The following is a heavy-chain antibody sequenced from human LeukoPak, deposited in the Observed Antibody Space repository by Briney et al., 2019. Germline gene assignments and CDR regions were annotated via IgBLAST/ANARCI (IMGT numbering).Heavy chain of an antibody. D-gene: IGHD1-26*01. Sequence: NPSETLSLTCTVSGYSISSGYYWGWIRQPPGKGLEWIGSIYHSGSTYYNPSLKSRVTISVDTSKNQFSLKLSSVTAADTAVYYCARVGATQGVDYWGQGTLVTVSS. CDR1: GYSISSGYY. CDR3: ARVGATQGVDY. V-gene: IGHV4-38-2*02. CDR2: IYHSGST. J-gene: IGHJ4*02.